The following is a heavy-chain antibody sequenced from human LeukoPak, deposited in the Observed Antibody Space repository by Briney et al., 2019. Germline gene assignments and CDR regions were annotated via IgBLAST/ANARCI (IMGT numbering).Heavy chain of an antibody. V-gene: IGHV4-59*01. CDR3: ARVNAPYNWNYYYMDV. J-gene: IGHJ6*03. CDR2: IYYSGST. CDR1: GGSISSYY. D-gene: IGHD1-20*01. Sequence: SETLSLTCTVSGGSISSYYWSWIRQPPGKGLEWIGYIYYSGSTNYNPSLKSRVTISVDTSKNQFSLKLSSVTAADTAVYYCARVNAPYNWNYYYMDVWGKGTTVTVSS.